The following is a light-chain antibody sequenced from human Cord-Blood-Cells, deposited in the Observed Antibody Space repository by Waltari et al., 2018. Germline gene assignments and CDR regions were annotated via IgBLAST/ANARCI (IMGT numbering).Light chain of an antibody. J-gene: IGKJ1*01. V-gene: IGKV1-39*01. CDR1: QIISSY. CDR3: QQSYSTPRT. Sequence: IQMNQYPSSLSASVRDRITITCRASQIISSYLNWYQQKPGKAPKLLVYAASSLQSGVPSRFSGSGSGTDFTLTISSLQAEDFATYYCQQSYSTPRTFGQGTKVEIK. CDR2: AAS.